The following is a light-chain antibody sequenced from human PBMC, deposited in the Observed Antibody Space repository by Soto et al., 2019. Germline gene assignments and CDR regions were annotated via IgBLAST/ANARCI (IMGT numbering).Light chain of an antibody. V-gene: IGKV3-20*01. Sequence: TVLTQSPGTVFLSPGERATLYCRTSQSLKTNFLAWYQQRPGQAPRLLIYGIFNRAAGVPGRFSGSGSGTDFTLTIHGLEPEDSAVYYCQHYDGSPRTFGLGTKVEVK. CDR1: QSLKTNF. CDR2: GIF. CDR3: QHYDGSPRT. J-gene: IGKJ2*01.